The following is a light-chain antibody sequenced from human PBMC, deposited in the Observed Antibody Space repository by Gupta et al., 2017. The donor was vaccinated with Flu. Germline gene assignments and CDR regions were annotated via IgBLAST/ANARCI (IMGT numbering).Light chain of an antibody. V-gene: IGKV2-28*01. CDR2: LGS. CDR1: QSLLHTNGYNF. CDR3: MQAIQTLYN. J-gene: IGKJ2*01. Sequence: EIVMTQSPLSLPVTTGEPASISCRSSQSLLHTNGYNFLDWYVQKPGQSPQLLIYLGSHRASGVPDRFSGSGSGTDFTLKISRVEAEDVGVYYCMQAIQTLYNFGQGTKLEIK.